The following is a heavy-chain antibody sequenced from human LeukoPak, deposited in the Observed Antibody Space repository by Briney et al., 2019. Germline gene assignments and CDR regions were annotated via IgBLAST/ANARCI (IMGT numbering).Heavy chain of an antibody. D-gene: IGHD4-23*01. J-gene: IGHJ6*02. CDR1: GFTFSSXW. CDR3: AKDLEGFPAGDYVGYYYYGMDV. CDR2: MNSDGSST. V-gene: IGHV3-74*01. Sequence: QSGGSXXLSCAASGFTFSSXWMHWVXQXPGKGVVWXSRMNSDGSSTSYADSVKGRFTISRDNSKNTLYLQMNSLRAEDTAVYYCAKDLEGFPAGDYVGYYYYGMDVWGQGTTVTVSS.